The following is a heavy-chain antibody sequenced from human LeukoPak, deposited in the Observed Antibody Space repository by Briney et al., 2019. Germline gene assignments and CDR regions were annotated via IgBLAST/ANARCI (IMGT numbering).Heavy chain of an antibody. Sequence: SETLSLTCTVSGSMYNYYWSWIRQPPGKGLEWIGYVHYSGSTNYNPSLKSRVTISVDTSKNQFSLKLSSVTAADTAVYYCASDDSGSYYYWGQGTLVTVSS. J-gene: IGHJ4*02. V-gene: IGHV4-59*08. CDR1: GSMYNYY. CDR2: VHYSGST. CDR3: ASDDSGSYYY. D-gene: IGHD1-26*01.